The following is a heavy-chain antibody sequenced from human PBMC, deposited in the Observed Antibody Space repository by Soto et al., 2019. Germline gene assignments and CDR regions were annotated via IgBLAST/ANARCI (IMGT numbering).Heavy chain of an antibody. CDR1: GFIFSNYA. CDR2: INNNGGST. V-gene: IGHV3-64D*08. J-gene: IGHJ4*02. Sequence: EVQLVESGGGLVQPGVSVRLSCSASGFIFSNYAMHWVRQAPGKGLEYVSHINNNGGSTNYADSVKGRFTISNDNSKNSLYLQISSLRDDDTAVYYCVKVPLSLSFYDYWGQGAPVNVSS. CDR3: VKVPLSLSFYDY.